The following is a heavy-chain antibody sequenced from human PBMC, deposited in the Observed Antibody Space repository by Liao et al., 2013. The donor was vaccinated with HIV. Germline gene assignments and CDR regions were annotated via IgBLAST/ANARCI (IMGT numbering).Heavy chain of an antibody. D-gene: IGHD3-3*01. V-gene: IGHV4-59*01. Sequence: QVQLQESGPGLVKPSETLSLTCTVSGGSISSYYWSWIRQPPGKGLEWIGYIYYSGSTNYNPSLKSRVTISVDTSKNQFSLKLSSVTAADTAVYYCARAAPYDFWSGKVHWFDPWGQGTLVTVSS. J-gene: IGHJ5*02. CDR1: GGSISSYY. CDR2: IYYSGST. CDR3: ARAAPYDFWSGKVHWFDP.